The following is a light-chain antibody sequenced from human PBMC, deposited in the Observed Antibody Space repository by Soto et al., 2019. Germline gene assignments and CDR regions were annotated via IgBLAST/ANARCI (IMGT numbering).Light chain of an antibody. Sequence: NFMLTQPPSVSESPGKTVTISCTRSSGSIASNYVQWYQQRPGSAPTTVIYEDNQRPSGVPDRFSGSIDSSSNSASLTISGLKTEDEADYYCQSYDSSNPHVVFGGGTKLTVL. CDR3: QSYDSSNPHVV. CDR2: EDN. V-gene: IGLV6-57*04. CDR1: SGSIASNY. J-gene: IGLJ2*01.